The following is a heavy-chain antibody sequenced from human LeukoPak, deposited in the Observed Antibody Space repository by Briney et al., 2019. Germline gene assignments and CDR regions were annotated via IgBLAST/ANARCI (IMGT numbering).Heavy chain of an antibody. Sequence: GGSLRLSCAASGFTFSDYYMSWIRQAPGKGLEWVSYISSSSSYTNYADSVKGRFTISRDNAKNSLYLQMNSLRAEDTAVYYCARTLVPRSSGRYVPEGYFQHWGQGTLVTVSS. J-gene: IGHJ1*01. CDR1: GFTFSDYY. CDR2: ISSSSSYT. V-gene: IGHV3-11*06. D-gene: IGHD6-19*01. CDR3: ARTLVPRSSGRYVPEGYFQH.